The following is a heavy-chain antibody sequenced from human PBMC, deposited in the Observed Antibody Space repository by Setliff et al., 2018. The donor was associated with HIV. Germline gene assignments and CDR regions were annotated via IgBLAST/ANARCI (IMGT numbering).Heavy chain of an antibody. D-gene: IGHD1-26*01. CDR2: IYFRGSA. J-gene: IGHJ3*02. CDR3: VRCSNRSYVTNAFDI. V-gene: IGHV4-39*01. CDR1: GGSISSKDHY. Sequence: PSETLSLTCTVSGGSISSKDHYWGWIWQSPGKGLEWIATIYFRGSAYYNPSLRSRVTISVDTSKNQFSLKVNSVTAADSAVYYCVRCSNRSYVTNAFDIWGQGTTVTVSS.